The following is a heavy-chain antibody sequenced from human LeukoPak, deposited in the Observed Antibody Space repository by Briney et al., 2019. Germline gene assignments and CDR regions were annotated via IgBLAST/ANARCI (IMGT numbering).Heavy chain of an antibody. D-gene: IGHD4-17*01. V-gene: IGHV1-18*01. J-gene: IGHJ4*02. CDR3: ARDHGDFVGVRLGFGS. CDR1: GYTFTNYG. Sequence: ASVKVSCKASGYTFTNYGISWVRQAPGQGLEWVGRISGYNGNTDYAQKVEDRVTVTTDTSTAYLELRSLTSDDTAAYYCARDHGDFVGVRLGFGSWGQGTLVTVSS. CDR2: ISGYNGNT.